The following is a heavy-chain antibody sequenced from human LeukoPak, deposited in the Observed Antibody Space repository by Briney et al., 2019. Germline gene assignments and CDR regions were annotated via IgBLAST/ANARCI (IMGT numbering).Heavy chain of an antibody. CDR3: ARVFRGAVTSNWFDP. V-gene: IGHV4-59*01. Sequence: SETLSLTCTVSGGSISGYYWTWIRQPPRKGLEWIGYISDSGSTNYKPSLKSRVTMSVDSSNTEFSLRLNSVTAADTAVYYCARVFRGAVTSNWFDPWGQGTLVTVSS. CDR1: GGSISGYY. J-gene: IGHJ5*02. CDR2: ISDSGST. D-gene: IGHD4-17*01.